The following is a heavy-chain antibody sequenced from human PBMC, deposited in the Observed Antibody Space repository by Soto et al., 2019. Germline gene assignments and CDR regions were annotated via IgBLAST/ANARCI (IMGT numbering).Heavy chain of an antibody. CDR1: GYTFTSYA. CDR2: INAGNGNT. Sequence: QVQLVQSGAEVKKPGASVKVSCKASGYTFTSYAMHWVRQAPGQRPEWMGWINAGNGNTKYSQKFQGRVTITRDTSASTAYMELSSLRAEDTAVYYCARAGRRQQLVLYYFDDWGQGTLVTVSS. V-gene: IGHV1-3*01. CDR3: ARAGRRQQLVLYYFDD. D-gene: IGHD6-13*01. J-gene: IGHJ4*02.